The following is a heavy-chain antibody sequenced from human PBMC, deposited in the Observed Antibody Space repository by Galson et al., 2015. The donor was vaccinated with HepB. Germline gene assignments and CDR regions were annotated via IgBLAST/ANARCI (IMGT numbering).Heavy chain of an antibody. CDR1: GFTFNNAW. CDR3: TKDSSGYYYLGAFDI. D-gene: IGHD3-22*01. J-gene: IGHJ3*02. V-gene: IGHV3-15*01. CDR2: IKSKTDGGTT. Sequence: SLRLSCAASGFTFNNAWMSWVRQAPGKGLEWVGRIKSKTDGGTTDYAAPVKGRFTISRDDSKNTLYLQMNSLKTEDTAVYYCTKDSSGYYYLGAFDILVQVTMVTVSS.